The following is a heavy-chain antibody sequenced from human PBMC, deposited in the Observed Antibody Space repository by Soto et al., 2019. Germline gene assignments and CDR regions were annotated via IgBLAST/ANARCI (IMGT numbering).Heavy chain of an antibody. D-gene: IGHD3-9*01. CDR2: IYYSGST. CDR1: GGSISSGGYY. V-gene: IGHV4-31*03. Sequence: QVQLQESGPGLVKPSQTLSLTCTVSGGSISSGGYYWSWIRQHPGKGLEWIGYIYYSGSTYYNPSLKSRVTISVDTSKNQFSLKLSSVTAADTAVYYCARDRVGEGIRYGEKGNYYYYGMDVWGQGTTVTVSS. CDR3: ARDRVGEGIRYGEKGNYYYYGMDV. J-gene: IGHJ6*02.